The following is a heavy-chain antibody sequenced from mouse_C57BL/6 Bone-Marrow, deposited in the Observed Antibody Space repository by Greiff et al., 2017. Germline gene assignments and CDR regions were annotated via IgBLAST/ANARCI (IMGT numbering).Heavy chain of an antibody. CDR3: ARGGMGFFDY. CDR2: ISDGGSYT. J-gene: IGHJ2*01. Sequence: DVMLVESGGGLVQPGGSLKLSCAASGFTFSSYAMSWVRQTPEKRLEWVATISDGGSYTYYPDNLKGRFTISRDNAKNNLYLQMSHLKSEDTAMYYCARGGMGFFDYWGQGTTLTVSS. V-gene: IGHV5-4*03. CDR1: GFTFSSYA.